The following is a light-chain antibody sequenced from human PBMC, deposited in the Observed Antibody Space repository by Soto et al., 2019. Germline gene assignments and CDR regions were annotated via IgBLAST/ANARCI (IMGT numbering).Light chain of an antibody. J-gene: IGKJ1*01. CDR3: QQYNNWPLWT. Sequence: MTQSPSSLSASIGDRVTITCRASQSVSSNLAWYQQKPGQAPRLLIYGASTRATGIPARFSGSGSGTEFTLTISSLQSEDFAVYYCQQYNNWPLWTFGQGTKVDI. CDR1: QSVSSN. V-gene: IGKV3-15*01. CDR2: GAS.